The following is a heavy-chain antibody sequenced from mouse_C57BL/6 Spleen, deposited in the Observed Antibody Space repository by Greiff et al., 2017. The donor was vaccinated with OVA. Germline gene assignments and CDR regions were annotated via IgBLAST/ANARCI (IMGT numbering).Heavy chain of an antibody. CDR2: ILPGSGST. CDR1: GYTFTGYW. CDR3: ARSGTMVTAGDYFDY. V-gene: IGHV1-9*01. J-gene: IGHJ2*01. Sequence: QVQLQQSGAELMKPGASVKLSCKATGYTFTGYWLEWVKQRPGHGLEWIGEILPGSGSTNYNEKFKGKATFTADTSSNTAYMQLSSLTTEDSAIYYCARSGTMVTAGDYFDYWGQGTTLTVSS. D-gene: IGHD2-2*01.